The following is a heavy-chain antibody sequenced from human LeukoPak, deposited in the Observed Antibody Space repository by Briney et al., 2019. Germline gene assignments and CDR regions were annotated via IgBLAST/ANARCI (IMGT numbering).Heavy chain of an antibody. V-gene: IGHV4-59*01. CDR2: IYYSGST. CDR1: GGSISSYY. J-gene: IGHJ6*02. CDR3: ARDHYYGMDV. Sequence: SETLPLTCAVSGGSISSYYWSWIRQPPGKGLEWIGYIYYSGSTNYNPSLKSRVTISVDTSKNQFSLKLSSVTAADTAVYYCARDHYYGMDVWGQGTTVTVSS.